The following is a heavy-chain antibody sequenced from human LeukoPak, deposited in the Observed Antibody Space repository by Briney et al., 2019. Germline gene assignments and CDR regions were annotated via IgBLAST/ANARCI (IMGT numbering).Heavy chain of an antibody. J-gene: IGHJ4*02. CDR2: IYTSGST. Sequence: NPSETLSLTCTVSGGSISSYYWSWIRQPAGKGLEWIGRIYTSGSTNYNPSLKSRVTMSVDTSKNQFSLKLSSVTAADTAVYYCARGPDNWHLQSFDYWGQGTLVTVSS. V-gene: IGHV4-4*07. D-gene: IGHD1-7*01. CDR1: GGSISSYY. CDR3: ARGPDNWHLQSFDY.